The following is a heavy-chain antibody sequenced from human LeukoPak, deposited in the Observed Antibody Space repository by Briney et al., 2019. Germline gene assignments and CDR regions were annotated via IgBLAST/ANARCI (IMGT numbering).Heavy chain of an antibody. D-gene: IGHD2-2*02. Sequence: GGSLRLSCAASGFTFSSYSMKWLRQAPGKGLEWVSSISSSSSYIYYADSVKGRFTISRDNAKNSLYLQMNSLRAQDTAVYYCARVDWSVVPAAITPLYFDYWGQGTLVTVSS. CDR1: GFTFSSYS. CDR2: ISSSSSYI. J-gene: IGHJ4*02. V-gene: IGHV3-21*01. CDR3: ARVDWSVVPAAITPLYFDY.